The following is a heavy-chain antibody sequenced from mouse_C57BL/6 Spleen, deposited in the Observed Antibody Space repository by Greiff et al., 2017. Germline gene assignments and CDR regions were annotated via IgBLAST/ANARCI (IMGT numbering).Heavy chain of an antibody. CDR1: GYTFTCYW. CDR2: IDPAAGYT. CDR3: ARRGYCYAMDY. D-gene: IGHD2-14*01. Sequence: VQLVEPGAELVMPGASVKLSCKASGYTFTCYWMHGVKQTPVQGLEWIGAIDPAAGYTTYNQKFKGKSILTADKSSSTAYMQLSSLTSEDSAVYYCARRGYCYAMDYWGQGTSVTVSS. J-gene: IGHJ4*01. V-gene: IGHV1-69*01.